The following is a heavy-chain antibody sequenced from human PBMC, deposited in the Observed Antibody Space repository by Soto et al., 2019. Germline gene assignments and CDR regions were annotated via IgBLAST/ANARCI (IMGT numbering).Heavy chain of an antibody. CDR1: GYSFTSYW. J-gene: IGHJ6*02. D-gene: IGHD3-22*01. Sequence: GESLKISCKGSGYSFTSYWIGWVRQMPGKGLEWMGIIYPGDSDTRYSPSFQGQVTISADKSISTAYLQWSRLKASDTAMYYCARSHNSAYYGTDYYYGRDVWGQGTTVTVSS. CDR2: IYPGDSDT. V-gene: IGHV5-51*01. CDR3: ARSHNSAYYGTDYYYGRDV.